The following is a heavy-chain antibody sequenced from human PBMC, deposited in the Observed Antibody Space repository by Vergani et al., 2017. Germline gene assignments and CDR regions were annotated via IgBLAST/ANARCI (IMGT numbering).Heavy chain of an antibody. Sequence: QVQLQESGPGLVRPSETLSLTCTVSAYSISSGFFWGWTRQPPGEGLEWIGSMDYNGLAYYSPSLKSRVTISVDTPKNHFSLKLSSVTAADTAVYYCVRDKTYYDTLIGYAGYYFDSWGQGALVTVS. J-gene: IGHJ4*02. CDR1: AYSISSGFF. CDR3: VRDKTYYDTLIGYAGYYFDS. V-gene: IGHV4-38-2*02. CDR2: MDYNGLA. D-gene: IGHD3-9*01.